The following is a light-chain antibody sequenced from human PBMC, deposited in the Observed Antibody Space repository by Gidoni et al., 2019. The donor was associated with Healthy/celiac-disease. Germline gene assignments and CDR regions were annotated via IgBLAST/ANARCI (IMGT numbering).Light chain of an antibody. J-gene: IGKJ4*01. CDR3: QQYGSSPPVT. Sequence: SHLIYGASSRAPCIPDRFSGSGSGTDFTLTISRLEPEDFAVYYCQQYGSSPPVTFGGGTKVESK. V-gene: IGKV3-20*01. CDR2: GAS.